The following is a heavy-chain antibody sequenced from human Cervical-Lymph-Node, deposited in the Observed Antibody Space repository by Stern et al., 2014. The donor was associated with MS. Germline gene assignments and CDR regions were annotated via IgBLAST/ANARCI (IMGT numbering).Heavy chain of an antibody. CDR2: IKSKTDGGAT. CDR1: GFTFTNAW. D-gene: IGHD6-13*01. CDR3: TTGPGIALS. J-gene: IGHJ5*02. V-gene: IGHV3-15*01. Sequence: EVQLVESGGGLVKPGGSLRLSCAASGFTFTNAWMSWVRQAPGKGLEWVGRIKSKTDGGATDSAVTGKVRITISRDDSKKTLYLQMNSLKTEDTAVYYCTTGPGIALSWGQGTLVTASS.